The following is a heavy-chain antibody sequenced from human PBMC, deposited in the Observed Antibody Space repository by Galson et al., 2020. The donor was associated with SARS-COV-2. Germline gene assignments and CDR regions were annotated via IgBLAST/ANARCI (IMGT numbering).Heavy chain of an antibody. J-gene: IGHJ6*02. CDR1: GFTFSSYW. CDR3: ARAGDEFRWYLFGMDV. CDR2: INSDGSST. V-gene: IGHV3-74*01. D-gene: IGHD2-21*01. Sequence: GGSLRLSCAASGFTFSSYWMHWVRQAPGKGLVWVSRINSDGSSTSYADSVKGRFTISRDNAKNTLYLQMNSLRAEDTAVYYCARAGDEFRWYLFGMDVWGQGTTVTVSS.